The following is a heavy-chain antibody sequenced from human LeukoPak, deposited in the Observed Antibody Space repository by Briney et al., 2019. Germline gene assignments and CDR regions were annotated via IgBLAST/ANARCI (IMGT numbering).Heavy chain of an antibody. Sequence: KTSETLSLTCTVSGGSISSSSYYWGWIRQPPGKGLEWIGSIYYSGSTYCNPSLKSRVTISVDTSKNQFSLKLSSVTAADTAVYYCARVVAAAVELDYWGQGTLVTVSS. J-gene: IGHJ4*02. V-gene: IGHV4-39*07. CDR1: GGSISSSSYY. CDR3: ARVVAAAVELDY. CDR2: IYYSGST. D-gene: IGHD6-13*01.